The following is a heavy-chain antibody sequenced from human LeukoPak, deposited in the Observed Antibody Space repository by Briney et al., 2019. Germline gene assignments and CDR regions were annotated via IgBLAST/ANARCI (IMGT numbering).Heavy chain of an antibody. Sequence: SVKVSCKASGGTFSSYAISWVRQAPGQGLEWMGGIIPIFGTANYAQKFQGRVTITADESTSTAYMELSSLRSEDTAVYYCAREGCSGGSCYSWGQGTLSPSP. CDR1: GGTFSSYA. CDR3: AREGCSGGSCYS. J-gene: IGHJ4*02. D-gene: IGHD2-15*01. V-gene: IGHV1-69*13. CDR2: IIPIFGTA.